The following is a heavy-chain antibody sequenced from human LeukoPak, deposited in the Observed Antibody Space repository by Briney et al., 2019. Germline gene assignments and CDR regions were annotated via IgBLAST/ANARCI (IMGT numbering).Heavy chain of an antibody. CDR3: AXTRXTMVRGVYRFDP. CDR2: IYHSGST. D-gene: IGHD3-10*01. CDR1: GGSISSGGYS. J-gene: IGHJ5*02. V-gene: IGHV4-30-2*01. Sequence: SETLSLTCAVSGGSISSGGYSWSWIRQPPGKGLEWIGYIYHSGSTYYNPSLKSRVTISVDRSKNQFSLKLSSVTAADTAVYYXAXTRXTMVRGVYRFDPWGQGTLVTVSS.